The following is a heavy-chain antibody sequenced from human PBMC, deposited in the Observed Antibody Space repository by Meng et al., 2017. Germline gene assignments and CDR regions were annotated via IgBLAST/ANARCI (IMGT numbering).Heavy chain of an antibody. CDR2: VGGDGNDP. J-gene: IGHJ4*02. CDR3: ARGTTWHNFDS. Sequence: GGSLRPSRKASGLTLGYYWRTWVRQAPGKGLGWVANVGGDGNDPYYVDPVKGRFTISRNNARNSLYLQMDNLRADDPAVYYCARGTTWHNFDSWGQGTLVTVSS. D-gene: IGHD1-1*01. CDR1: GLTLGYYW. V-gene: IGHV3-7*01.